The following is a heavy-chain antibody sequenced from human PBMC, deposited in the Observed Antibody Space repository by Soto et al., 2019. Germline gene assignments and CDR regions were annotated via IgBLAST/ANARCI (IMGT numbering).Heavy chain of an antibody. Sequence: PGGSLRLSCAASGFTFSSYAMSWVRQAPGKGLEWVPAISGSGGSTYYADSVKGRFTISRDNSKNTLYLQMNSLRAEDTAVYYCAKGLAYCGGDCPSYYGMDVWGQGTTVTVSS. V-gene: IGHV3-23*01. CDR2: ISGSGGST. D-gene: IGHD2-21*02. CDR1: GFTFSSYA. J-gene: IGHJ6*02. CDR3: AKGLAYCGGDCPSYYGMDV.